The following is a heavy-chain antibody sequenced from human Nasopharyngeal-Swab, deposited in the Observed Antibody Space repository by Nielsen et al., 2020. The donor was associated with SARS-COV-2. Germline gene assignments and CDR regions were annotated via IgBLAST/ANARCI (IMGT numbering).Heavy chain of an antibody. CDR3: ARSVPAAMNYYYYYMDV. V-gene: IGHV4-59*08. J-gene: IGHJ6*03. D-gene: IGHD2-2*01. Sequence: SETLSLTRTVSGGSISSYYWSWIRQPPGKGLEWIGYIYYSGSTNYNPSLKSRVTISVDTSKNQFSLKLSSVTAADTAVYYCARSVPAAMNYYYYYMDVWGKGTTVTVSS. CDR2: IYYSGST. CDR1: GGSISSYY.